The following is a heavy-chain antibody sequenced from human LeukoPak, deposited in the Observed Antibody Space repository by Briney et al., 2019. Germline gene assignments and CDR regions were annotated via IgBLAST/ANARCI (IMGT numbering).Heavy chain of an antibody. V-gene: IGHV3-74*01. CDR1: GFTFISYE. Sequence: GGSLRLSCAASGFTFISYEMQWVRQAPGKGLVWVSRINTDRGRTSYADSVKGRFTISRDNAKSTLYLQMNSLRAEDTAVYYCARELPREVTLDYWGQGTLVTVS. CDR3: ARELPREVTLDY. D-gene: IGHD2-21*02. J-gene: IGHJ4*02. CDR2: INTDRGRT.